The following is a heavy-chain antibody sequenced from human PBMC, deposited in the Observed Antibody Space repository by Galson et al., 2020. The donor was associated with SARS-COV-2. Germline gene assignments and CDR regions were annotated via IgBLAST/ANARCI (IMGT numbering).Heavy chain of an antibody. J-gene: IGHJ6*02. Sequence: GGSLRLSCAASGFTFSSYSMNWVRQAPGKGLEWVSSISSSSSYIYYADSVKGRFTISRDNAKNSLYLQMNSLRAEDTAVYYCARDRRSSGIYYYYGMDVWGQGTTVTVSS. CDR3: ARDRRSSGIYYYYGMDV. V-gene: IGHV3-21*01. CDR2: ISSSSSYI. D-gene: IGHD6-25*01. CDR1: GFTFSSYS.